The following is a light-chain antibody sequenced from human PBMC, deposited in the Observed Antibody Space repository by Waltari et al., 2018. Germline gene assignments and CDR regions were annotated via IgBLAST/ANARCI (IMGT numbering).Light chain of an antibody. J-gene: IGLJ2*01. CDR1: HRDVGSSTC. CDR3: SSYTSINTLVV. V-gene: IGLV2-14*03. Sequence: QSALTQPASVSGSPEQSIPISCPGTHRDVGSSTCVPWYQQHPGKAPKLMIYDVTNRPSGVSNRFSGSKSGNTASLTISGLQAEDEADYYCSSYTSINTLVVFGGGTKLTVL. CDR2: DVT.